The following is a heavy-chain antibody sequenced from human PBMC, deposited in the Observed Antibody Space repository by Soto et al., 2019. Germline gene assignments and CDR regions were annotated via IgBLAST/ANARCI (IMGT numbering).Heavy chain of an antibody. CDR3: VKDTETYSRGSPGYGMDV. J-gene: IGHJ6*02. Sequence: GGSLRLSCSASGFTFSSYAMHWVRQAPGKGLEYVSAISSNGGSTYYADSVKGRFTISRDNSKNTLYLQMSSLRAEDTAVYYCVKDTETYSRGSPGYGMDVWGQGTTVTVSS. D-gene: IGHD4-4*01. CDR2: ISSNGGST. V-gene: IGHV3-64D*08. CDR1: GFTFSSYA.